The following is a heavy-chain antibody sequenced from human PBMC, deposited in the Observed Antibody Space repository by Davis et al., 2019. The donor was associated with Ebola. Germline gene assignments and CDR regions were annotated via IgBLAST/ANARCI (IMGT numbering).Heavy chain of an antibody. CDR3: AKDLFWWSAADV. V-gene: IGHV3-23*01. Sequence: PGGSLRLSCAASGVTLSSCAMSWVRQSPGEGLEWVSGIGSDTATHYAVSVRGRFTISRDDSKNTLFLQMDSLRAEDTAVYYCAKDLFWWSAADVWGQGTTVIVSS. J-gene: IGHJ6*02. CDR1: GVTLSSCA. D-gene: IGHD2-8*02. CDR2: IGSDTAT.